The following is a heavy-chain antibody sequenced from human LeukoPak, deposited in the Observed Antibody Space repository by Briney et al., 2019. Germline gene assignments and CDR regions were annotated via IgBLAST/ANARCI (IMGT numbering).Heavy chain of an antibody. D-gene: IGHD2-15*01. J-gene: IGHJ4*02. Sequence: SETLSLTCTVSGGSISSGGYYWSWIRQHPGKGLEWIGCIYYSGSTYYNPSLKSRVTISVDTSKNQFSLKLSSVTAADSAVYFCVRSGSSLYYFGYWGQGTLVTVSS. CDR2: IYYSGST. V-gene: IGHV4-31*03. CDR1: GGSISSGGYY. CDR3: VRSGSSLYYFGY.